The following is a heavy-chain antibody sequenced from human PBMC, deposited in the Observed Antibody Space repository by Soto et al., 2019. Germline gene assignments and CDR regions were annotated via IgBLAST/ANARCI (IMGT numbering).Heavy chain of an antibody. V-gene: IGHV4-4*07. Sequence: PSETLSLTCSVSGGSINSYWWSWIRQPAGKGLEWIGRVYSSGTTDYSPSLNSRATLSVETSKNQFSLKLSSVTAADTAVYYCARDIGSYAYGEGYWGQGIQVTVSS. D-gene: IGHD3-10*01. CDR1: GGSINSYW. J-gene: IGHJ4*02. CDR3: ARDIGSYAYGEGY. CDR2: VYSSGTT.